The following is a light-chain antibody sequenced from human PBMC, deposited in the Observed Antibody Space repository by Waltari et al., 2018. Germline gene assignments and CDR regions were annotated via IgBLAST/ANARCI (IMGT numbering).Light chain of an antibody. CDR2: GNS. V-gene: IGLV1-40*01. J-gene: IGLJ3*02. CDR1: SSNIGAGYD. Sequence: APGQRVTISCTGSSSNIGAGYDVHWYQQLPGTAPKLLIYGNSNRPSGVPDRFSGSKSGTSASLAITGLQAEDEADYYCQSYDSSLSGWVFGGGTKLTVL. CDR3: QSYDSSLSGWV.